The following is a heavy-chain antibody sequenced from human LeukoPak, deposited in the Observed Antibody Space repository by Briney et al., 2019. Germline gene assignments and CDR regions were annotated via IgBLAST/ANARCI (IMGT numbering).Heavy chain of an antibody. Sequence: SETLSLTCSVSGGSTTSRSHYWGWIRQPPGKGLEWIGSINYSGTTYYNPSLRSRVTISIDTSKNQFSLKLTSMTATDTAVYYCASQPTTDIGIDYWGQGTLVTVSS. CDR2: INYSGTT. V-gene: IGHV4-39*01. J-gene: IGHJ4*02. CDR1: GGSTTSRSHY. CDR3: ASQPTTDIGIDY. D-gene: IGHD4-11*01.